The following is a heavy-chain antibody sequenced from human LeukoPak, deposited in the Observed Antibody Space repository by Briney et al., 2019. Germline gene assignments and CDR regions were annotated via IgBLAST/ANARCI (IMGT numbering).Heavy chain of an antibody. CDR3: AKDVGFADY. V-gene: IGHV3-30*04. Sequence: GTSLRLSYAASGFTFRHYTMHWVRQAPGKGLEWVAALSDDGSNKFYADSVKGRFTVSRDNSKNTLYLQMNSLRAEDTAVYYCAKDVGFADYWGQGTLVTVSS. D-gene: IGHD1-26*01. CDR2: LSDDGSNK. J-gene: IGHJ4*02. CDR1: GFTFRHYT.